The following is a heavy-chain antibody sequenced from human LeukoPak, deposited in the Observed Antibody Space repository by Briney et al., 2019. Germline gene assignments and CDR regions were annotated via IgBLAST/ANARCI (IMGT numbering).Heavy chain of an antibody. CDR3: ARGRGGYSYGPPKAWFDP. Sequence: PSETLSLTCAVYGGSFSGYYWSWIRQPPGKGLEWIGEINHSGSTNYNPSLKSRVTISVDTSKNQFSLKLSSVTAADTAVYYCARGRGGYSYGPPKAWFDPWGQGTLVTVSS. V-gene: IGHV4-34*01. J-gene: IGHJ5*02. CDR1: GGSFSGYY. D-gene: IGHD5-18*01. CDR2: INHSGST.